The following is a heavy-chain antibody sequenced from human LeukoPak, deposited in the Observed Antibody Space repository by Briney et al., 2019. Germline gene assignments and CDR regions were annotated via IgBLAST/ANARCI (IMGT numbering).Heavy chain of an antibody. D-gene: IGHD2-2*01. CDR1: RFTFTNAW. Sequence: GGSLRLSCAASRFTFTNAWMNWVRQAPGKGLEWVGRIKSKGDGETTDYAAPVKGRFTISRDDSNKMVYLQMNSLRAEDTAVYYCARSVYQLLSLNFDFWGQGTLVTVSS. CDR3: ARSVYQLLSLNFDF. CDR2: IKSKGDGETT. V-gene: IGHV3-15*01. J-gene: IGHJ4*02.